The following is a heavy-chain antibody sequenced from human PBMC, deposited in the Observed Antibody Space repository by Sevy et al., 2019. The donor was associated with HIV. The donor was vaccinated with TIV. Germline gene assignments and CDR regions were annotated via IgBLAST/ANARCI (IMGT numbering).Heavy chain of an antibody. CDR1: GFTFSSYG. Sequence: GGSLRLSCPASGFTFSSYGMSWVRQAPGKGLEWVSGISGSGDRTNYACSVKGRFTISRDNSKEKLYLQMNSPRAEDTAVYYCAKGGCSGSRCPYEEYFHHWGQGTLVTVSS. CDR3: AKGGCSGSRCPYEEYFHH. V-gene: IGHV3-23*01. CDR2: ISGSGDRT. J-gene: IGHJ1*01. D-gene: IGHD2-15*01.